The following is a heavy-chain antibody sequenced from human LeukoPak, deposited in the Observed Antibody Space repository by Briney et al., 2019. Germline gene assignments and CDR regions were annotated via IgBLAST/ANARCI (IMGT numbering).Heavy chain of an antibody. CDR2: ITPIFGTA. Sequence: SVKVSCKASGGTFSSYAISWVRQAPGQGLEWMGGITPIFGTANYAQKFQGRVTITADESTSTAYMELSSLRSEDTAVYYRGLGYCSGGSCYGFDYWGQGTLVTVSS. J-gene: IGHJ4*02. CDR1: GGTFSSYA. V-gene: IGHV1-69*01. CDR3: GLGYCSGGSCYGFDY. D-gene: IGHD2-15*01.